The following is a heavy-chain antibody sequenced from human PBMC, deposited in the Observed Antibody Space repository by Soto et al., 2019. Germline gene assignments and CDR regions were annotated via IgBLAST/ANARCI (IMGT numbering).Heavy chain of an antibody. CDR1: GGTFSSYA. CDR2: IIPIFGTA. J-gene: IGHJ4*02. Sequence: QVQLVQSGAEVKKPGSSVKVSCKASGGTFSSYAISWVRQAPGQGLEWMGGIIPIFGTANYAPKFQGRVTITADEPTSTAYMELSSLRSEDTAVYYCARGYYYDSGGYYYFDYWGQGTLFTVSS. V-gene: IGHV1-69*01. CDR3: ARGYYYDSGGYYYFDY. D-gene: IGHD3-22*01.